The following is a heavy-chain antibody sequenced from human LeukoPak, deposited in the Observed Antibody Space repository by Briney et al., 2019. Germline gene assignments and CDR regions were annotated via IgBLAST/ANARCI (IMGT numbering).Heavy chain of an antibody. CDR1: EFTFSAYA. J-gene: IGHJ4*02. CDR3: VRGGWRIIETGGDS. Sequence: PGGSLRLSFATSEFTFSAYAMNWVRQAPGKGLEWVGYISPTGSTMFYAGSVKGRFTIFRDNADNSLYLQMKSLRVEDTAMYYCVRGGWRIIETGGDSWGQGTLVTVSS. V-gene: IGHV3-48*04. D-gene: IGHD2-15*01. CDR2: ISPTGSTM.